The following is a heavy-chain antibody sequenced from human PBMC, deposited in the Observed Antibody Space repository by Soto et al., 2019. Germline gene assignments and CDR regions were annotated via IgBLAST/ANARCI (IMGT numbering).Heavy chain of an antibody. CDR2: ISDLGGST. J-gene: IGHJ4*02. CDR3: AKDHIAAAGYFDC. CDR1: GFTFSSYA. V-gene: IGHV3-23*01. Sequence: EVQLLESGGGLVQPGGSLRLSCTASGFTFSSYAMVWVRQAPGKGLEWVSTISDLGGSTYYADSMKGRFTISRDNSKNTLHLQMNGLRAEDTAIYYCAKDHIAAAGYFDCWGQGTLVAVSS. D-gene: IGHD6-13*01.